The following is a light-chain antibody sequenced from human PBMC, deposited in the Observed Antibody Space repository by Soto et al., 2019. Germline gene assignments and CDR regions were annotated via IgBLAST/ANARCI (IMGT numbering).Light chain of an antibody. J-gene: IGKJ1*01. Sequence: DVVMTQTPLSSPVTLGQSASISCRSSQSLVHRDGNTYLTWFHQRPGQPPRLLLYKVSNRFSGVPERFSGSGAGTDFTLIISRVDTEDVGVYYCMQLTHFPWTFGQGTKVEIK. V-gene: IGKV2-24*01. CDR3: MQLTHFPWT. CDR2: KVS. CDR1: QSLVHRDGNTY.